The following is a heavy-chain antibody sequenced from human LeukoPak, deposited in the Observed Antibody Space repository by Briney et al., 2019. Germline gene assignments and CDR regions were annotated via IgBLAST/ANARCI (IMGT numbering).Heavy chain of an antibody. CDR3: ARDVVYDSSGYAFDI. J-gene: IGHJ3*02. CDR1: GFTFSDYY. CDR2: ISSSSSYT. D-gene: IGHD3-22*01. Sequence: GGSLRLSCAASGFTFSDYYMSWIRQAPGKGLEWVSYISSSSSYTNYADSVKGRFTISRDNAKNSLYLQMNSPRAEDTAVYYCARDVVYDSSGYAFDIWGQGTMVTVSS. V-gene: IGHV3-11*05.